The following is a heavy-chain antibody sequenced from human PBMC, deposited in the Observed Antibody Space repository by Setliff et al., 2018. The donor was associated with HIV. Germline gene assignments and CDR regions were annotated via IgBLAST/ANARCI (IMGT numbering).Heavy chain of an antibody. CDR2: ISHSGTT. CDR3: ARHDRGNTYGQGYFDY. D-gene: IGHD5-18*01. CDR1: SYSIDSGYF. J-gene: IGHJ4*02. V-gene: IGHV4-38-2*01. Sequence: SETLSLTCGVSSYSIDSGYFWGWIRQPPGRGLEWIGSISHSGTTYYDPSLKSRVTISVDTSKNQFSLKVRSVTAADTAIYYCARHDRGNTYGQGYFDYWGQGALVTVSS.